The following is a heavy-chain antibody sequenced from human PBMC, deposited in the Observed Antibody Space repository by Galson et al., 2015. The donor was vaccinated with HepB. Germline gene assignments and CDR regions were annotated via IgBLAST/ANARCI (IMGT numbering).Heavy chain of an antibody. D-gene: IGHD3-10*01. J-gene: IGHJ3*02. CDR2: INASNGNT. CDR3: ARGGDLGAFDI. V-gene: IGHV1-3*01. Sequence: SVKVSCKASGYTFTCYAMHWVRQAPGQRLEWMGWINASNGNTKYSQKFQGRVTITRDTSASTAYMELSSLRSEDTAVYYCARGGDLGAFDIWGQGTMVTVSS. CDR1: GYTFTCYA.